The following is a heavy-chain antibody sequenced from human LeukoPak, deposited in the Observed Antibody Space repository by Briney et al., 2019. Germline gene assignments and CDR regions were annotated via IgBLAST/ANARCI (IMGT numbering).Heavy chain of an antibody. Sequence: GGSLRLSCAASGFTVSSNYMSWVRQAPGKGLEWVSVIYSGGSTYYADSVKGRFTISRDNSKNTLYLQMNSLRAEDTAVYYCAKDGGWFGTNWSAFDIWGQGTMDTVSS. D-gene: IGHD3-10*01. V-gene: IGHV3-66*01. CDR2: IYSGGST. J-gene: IGHJ3*02. CDR1: GFTVSSNY. CDR3: AKDGGWFGTNWSAFDI.